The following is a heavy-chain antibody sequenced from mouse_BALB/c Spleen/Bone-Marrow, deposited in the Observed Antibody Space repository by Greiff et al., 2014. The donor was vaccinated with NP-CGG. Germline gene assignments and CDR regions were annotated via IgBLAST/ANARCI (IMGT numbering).Heavy chain of an antibody. D-gene: IGHD3-2*01. V-gene: IGHV1S56*01. Sequence: QVQLQQSGPELVKPGASVKMSCKASGYTFTSYYIHWVKQRPGQGLEWIGWIYPGDGSTKYNEKFKGKTTLTAGKSSSTAYMLLSSLTSEDSAIYFCARTDSSGSWFAYWGQGTLVTVSA. CDR1: GYTFTSYY. CDR3: ARTDSSGSWFAY. J-gene: IGHJ3*01. CDR2: IYPGDGST.